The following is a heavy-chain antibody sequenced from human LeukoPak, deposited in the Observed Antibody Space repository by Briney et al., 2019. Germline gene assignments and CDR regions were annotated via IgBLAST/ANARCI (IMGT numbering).Heavy chain of an antibody. J-gene: IGHJ4*02. D-gene: IGHD2-15*01. CDR1: GFTFSTYG. V-gene: IGHV3-23*01. CDR2: ISAGGGST. Sequence: GGSLRLSCAASGFTFSTYGMSWVRQAPGKGLEWVSAISAGGGSTYYADSVKGRFTISRDNSKNTLYLQMNSLRAEDTAVYYCARRTPGYYFDYWGQGTLVTVSS. CDR3: ARRTPGYYFDY.